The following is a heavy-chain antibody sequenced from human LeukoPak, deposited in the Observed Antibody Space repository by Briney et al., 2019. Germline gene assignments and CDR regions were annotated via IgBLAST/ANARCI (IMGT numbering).Heavy chain of an antibody. CDR2: ISGSGGST. Sequence: GGSLRLSCAASGFTLSSYAMSWVRQAPGKGLEWVSAISGSGGSTYYADSVKGRFTISRDNSKNTLYLQMNSLRAEDTAVYYCAKGSIAARSFYFDYWGQGTLVTVSS. CDR3: AKGSIAARSFYFDY. D-gene: IGHD6-6*01. J-gene: IGHJ4*02. V-gene: IGHV3-23*01. CDR1: GFTLSSYA.